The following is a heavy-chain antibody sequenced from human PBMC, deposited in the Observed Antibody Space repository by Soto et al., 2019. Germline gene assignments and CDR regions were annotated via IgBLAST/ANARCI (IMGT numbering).Heavy chain of an antibody. CDR1: GFTFIRYE. CDR2: ISSSGSTI. J-gene: IGHJ6*02. Sequence: QSGGSLRLSCAASGFTFIRYEMNWVRQAPGKGLEWVSYISSSGSTIYYADSVKGRFTISRDNAKNSLYLQMNSLRAEDTAVYYCARDHKGGYYYYGMDVWGQGTTVTVSS. CDR3: ARDHKGGYYYYGMDV. V-gene: IGHV3-48*03.